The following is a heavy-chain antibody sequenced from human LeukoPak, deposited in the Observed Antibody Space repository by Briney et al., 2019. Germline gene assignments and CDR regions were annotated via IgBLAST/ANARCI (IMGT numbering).Heavy chain of an antibody. Sequence: MTSETLSLTCTVSGGSISSGDYYWSWIRQPPGKGLEWIGYIYYSGSTYYNPSLKSRVTISVDTSKNQFSLKLSSVTAADTAVYYCARVSDYYGSGSYWVIGDYWGQGTLVTVSS. CDR2: IYYSGST. J-gene: IGHJ4*02. CDR1: GGSISSGDYY. CDR3: ARVSDYYGSGSYWVIGDY. V-gene: IGHV4-30-4*01. D-gene: IGHD3-10*01.